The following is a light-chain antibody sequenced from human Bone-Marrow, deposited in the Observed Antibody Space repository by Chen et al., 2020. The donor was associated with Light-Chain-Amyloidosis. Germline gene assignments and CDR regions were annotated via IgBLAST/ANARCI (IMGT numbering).Light chain of an antibody. CDR3: QQFDGFSYT. V-gene: IGKV1-5*01. Sequence: DIQMTQSPSTLSASVGDRVTITCRASQSINNWLAWYQQKPGKAPKLLISYASTLESGIPSRFSGRGSGTEFTLTISRLQPEDVATYYCQQFDGFSYTCGQGTKLGIK. CDR2: YAS. CDR1: QSINNW. J-gene: IGKJ2*01.